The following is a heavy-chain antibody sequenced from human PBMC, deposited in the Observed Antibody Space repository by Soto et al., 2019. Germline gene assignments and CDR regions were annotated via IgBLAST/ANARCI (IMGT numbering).Heavy chain of an antibody. CDR1: GFIFTTSD. CDR2: ITITGDTT. D-gene: IGHD2-21*02. J-gene: IGHJ4*02. V-gene: IGHV3-23*04. CDR3: AKGGGGDHGY. Sequence: EVQLVESEGGLVQPGGSLRLSCEASGFIFTTSDMSWVRQAPGKGLEWISSITITGDTTHYADSVKGRFTISRDNSRNTVYLKMNRLRVDATAVYYCAKGGGGDHGYWGQGTLVAVSS.